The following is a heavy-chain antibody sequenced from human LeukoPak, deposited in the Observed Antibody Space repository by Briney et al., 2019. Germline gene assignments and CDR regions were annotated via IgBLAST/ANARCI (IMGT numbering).Heavy chain of an antibody. D-gene: IGHD2-2*01. CDR3: ASPDCSSTSCYGSGESELDY. V-gene: IGHV1-24*01. Sequence: ASVKVSCKVSGYTLTELSMHWVRQAPGKGLEWIGGFDPEDGETIYAQKFQGRVTMTEDTSTDTAYMELSSLRSEDTAVYYCASPDCSSTSCYGSGESELDYWGQGTLVTVSS. J-gene: IGHJ4*02. CDR1: GYTLTELS. CDR2: FDPEDGET.